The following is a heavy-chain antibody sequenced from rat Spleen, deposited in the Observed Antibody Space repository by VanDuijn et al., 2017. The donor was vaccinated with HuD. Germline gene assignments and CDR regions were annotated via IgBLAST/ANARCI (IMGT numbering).Heavy chain of an antibody. CDR1: GYSITSNY. CDR2: IDYSGRT. V-gene: IGHV3-1*01. J-gene: IGHJ2*01. CDR3: ARGPVDY. Sequence: EVQLQESGPGLVKPSQSLSLTCSVTGYSITSNYWGWIRKFPGNKMEWMGYIDYSGRTSYNPFFKSRISITRDTSRNQFFLQLNSVSPEDTATYYCARGPVDYWGQGVMVTVSS.